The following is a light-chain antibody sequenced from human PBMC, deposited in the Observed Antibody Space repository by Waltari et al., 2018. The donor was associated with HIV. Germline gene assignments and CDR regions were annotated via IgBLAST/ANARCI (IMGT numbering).Light chain of an antibody. CDR1: HSVGAY. CDR2: DAA. V-gene: IGKV3-11*01. Sequence: DIVLTQSPASLSVSPGKSVTLSCKTSHSVGAYVAWYHQKHGQPPRLLLFDAAIRAADIPPRFSGRGYGTDFTLTVNNLEAEDFGIYYCQQHDYWPSVFGPGTKVDLK. J-gene: IGKJ3*01. CDR3: QQHDYWPSV.